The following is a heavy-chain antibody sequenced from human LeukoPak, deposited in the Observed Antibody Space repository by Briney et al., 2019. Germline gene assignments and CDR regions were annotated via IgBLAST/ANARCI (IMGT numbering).Heavy chain of an antibody. CDR2: IWYDGSEK. J-gene: IGHJ3*01. Sequence: GRSLRLSCAASGFTFSSHGMHWVRQAPGKGLEWVAVIWYDGSEKYYVESVKGRFTISRDNSKNMLYLQIYSLRTEDTALYYCARYGNLKVLDVWGQGTMVTVPS. CDR1: GFTFSSHG. D-gene: IGHD1-14*01. CDR3: ARYGNLKVLDV. V-gene: IGHV3-33*01.